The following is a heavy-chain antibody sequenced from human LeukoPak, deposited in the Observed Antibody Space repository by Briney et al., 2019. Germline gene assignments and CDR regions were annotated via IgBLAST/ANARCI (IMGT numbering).Heavy chain of an antibody. V-gene: IGHV3-23*01. CDR3: AKVVTMVRGVILDYYYGMDV. Sequence: PGGSLRLSCAASGFTFSSYAMSWVRQAPGKGLEWVSAISGSGGSTYYADSVKGRFTISRDNSKNTLYLQMNSLRAEDTAVYYCAKVVTMVRGVILDYYYGMDVWGQGTTVTVSS. J-gene: IGHJ6*02. CDR1: GFTFSSYA. D-gene: IGHD3-10*01. CDR2: ISGSGGST.